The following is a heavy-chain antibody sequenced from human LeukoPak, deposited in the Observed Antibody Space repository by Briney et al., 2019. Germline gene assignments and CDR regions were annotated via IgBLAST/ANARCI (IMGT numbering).Heavy chain of an antibody. V-gene: IGHV3-23*01. CDR3: AREVVVVPTSRNPYYYYYGMDV. J-gene: IGHJ6*02. CDR2: ISGSGGST. CDR1: GFTFSSYA. Sequence: GGSLRLSCAASGFTFSSYAMSWVRQAPGKGLEWVSAISGSGGSTYYADSVKGRFTISRDNSKNTLYLQMNSLRAEDTAVYYCAREVVVVPTSRNPYYYYYGMDVWGQGTTVTVSS. D-gene: IGHD3-22*01.